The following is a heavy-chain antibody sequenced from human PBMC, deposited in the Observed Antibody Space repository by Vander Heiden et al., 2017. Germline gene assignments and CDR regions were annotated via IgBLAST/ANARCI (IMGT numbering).Heavy chain of an antibody. CDR3: ATTDSGYFEY. CDR2: IDGSGRRT. V-gene: IGHV3-23*01. D-gene: IGHD3-22*01. Sequence: EVQLLESGGGLVQPGGSLRLSCAASGFTFRTYAMSWVRQAPGKGLEWVSAIDGSGRRTYNADSVKGRFSISRDNSKNTLYLQMNSLRADDTAVYYCATTDSGYFEYWGQGTLVTVSS. CDR1: GFTFRTYA. J-gene: IGHJ4*02.